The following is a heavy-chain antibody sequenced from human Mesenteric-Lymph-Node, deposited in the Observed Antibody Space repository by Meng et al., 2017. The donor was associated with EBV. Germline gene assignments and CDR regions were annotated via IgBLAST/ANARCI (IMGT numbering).Heavy chain of an antibody. J-gene: IGHJ4*02. CDR2: INQSGST. V-gene: IGHV4-34*01. CDR1: GGTFSGYS. Sequence: QGQLQQGGPGLLKPSGTLSLTCAVYGGTFSGYSWTWIRQPPGKGPEWIGEINQSGSTNYSPSLKSRVTISVDTSKTQFSLNLRSVTAADTAVYYCARGPPTLTSYVYFDYWGQGILVTVSS. CDR3: ARGPPTLTSYVYFDY. D-gene: IGHD4-17*01.